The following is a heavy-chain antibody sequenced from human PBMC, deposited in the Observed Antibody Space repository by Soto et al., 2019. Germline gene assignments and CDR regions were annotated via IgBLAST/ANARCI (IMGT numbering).Heavy chain of an antibody. Sequence: EVQLVESGGGLIQPGGSLRLSCAASGFTVSSNYMSWVRQAPGKGLEWVSVIYSGGSTYYADSVKGRFTISRDYSKNTLYLQMNSLRADDTAVYYCARDLRATDDFDYWGQGTLVTVSS. CDR3: ARDLRATDDFDY. V-gene: IGHV3-53*01. D-gene: IGHD1-26*01. CDR1: GFTVSSNY. CDR2: IYSGGST. J-gene: IGHJ4*02.